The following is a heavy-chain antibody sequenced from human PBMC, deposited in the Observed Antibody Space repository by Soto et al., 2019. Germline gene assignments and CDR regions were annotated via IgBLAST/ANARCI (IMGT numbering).Heavy chain of an antibody. D-gene: IGHD2-2*01. CDR3: ARVPDR. CDR2: IYHSGST. Sequence: LSLTCTVSGGSISSYYWSWIRQPPGKGLEWIGYIYHSGSTYYNPSLKSRVTISVDRSKNQFSLKLSSVTAADTAVYYCARVPDRWGQGTLVTVSS. CDR1: GGSISSYY. V-gene: IGHV4-59*12. J-gene: IGHJ5*02.